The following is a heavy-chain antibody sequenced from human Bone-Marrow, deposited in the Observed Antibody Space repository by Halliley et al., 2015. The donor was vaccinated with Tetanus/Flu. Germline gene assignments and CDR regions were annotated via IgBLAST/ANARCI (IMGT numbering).Heavy chain of an antibody. J-gene: IGHJ6*02. CDR2: IYYSGAT. CDR3: ARDQGAAGTSYYGMNV. V-gene: IGHV4-31*02. D-gene: IGHD6-13*01. Sequence: IYYSGATSYNPSLRGRVTISVDTSKNQFSLKLSAVPAADPAVYYCARDQGAAGTSYYGMNVWGQGTTVPVSS.